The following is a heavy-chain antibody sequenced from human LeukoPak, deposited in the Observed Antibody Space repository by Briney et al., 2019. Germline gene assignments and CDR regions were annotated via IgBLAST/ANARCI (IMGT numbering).Heavy chain of an antibody. CDR2: ISYDGSNK. Sequence: GGSLRLSCIASGFTFSDYAIHWVRQAPGKGLEWVAVISYDGSNKYYADSVKGRFTISRDNSKNTLYLQMNSLRAEDTALYYCVRTDCSGGSCYPNFDYWGQGTLVTVSS. J-gene: IGHJ4*02. D-gene: IGHD2-15*01. CDR1: GFTFSDYA. V-gene: IGHV3-30*04. CDR3: VRTDCSGGSCYPNFDY.